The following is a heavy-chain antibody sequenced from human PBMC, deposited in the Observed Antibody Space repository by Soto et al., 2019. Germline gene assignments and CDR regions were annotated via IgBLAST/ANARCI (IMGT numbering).Heavy chain of an antibody. J-gene: IGHJ6*02. CDR3: ARGSSIAGLYYGMDV. CDR1: GGSISSGGYY. Sequence: QVQLQESGPGLVKPSQTLSLTCTVSGGSISSGGYYWTWIRQHPGKGLEWIGYNYYSGITSYNPSLKSRVPFSLDTSENQCSRELSSVTAADTAVYYCARGSSIAGLYYGMDVWGQGTRVTVSS. V-gene: IGHV4-31*03. CDR2: NYYSGIT. D-gene: IGHD6-6*01.